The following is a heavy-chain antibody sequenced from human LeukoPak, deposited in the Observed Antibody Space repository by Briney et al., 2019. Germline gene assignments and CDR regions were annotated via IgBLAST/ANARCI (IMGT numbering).Heavy chain of an antibody. CDR3: ARLGQWLVGGNYYYYYMDV. D-gene: IGHD6-19*01. V-gene: IGHV5-51*01. J-gene: IGHJ6*03. CDR1: GYSFTSYW. Sequence: GESLKISCKGSGYSFTSYWIGWVRQMPGKGLEWMGIIYPGDSDTRYSPSFQGQVTISADKSISTAYLQWSSLKASDTAMYYCARLGQWLVGGNYYYYYMDVWGKGTTVTVSS. CDR2: IYPGDSDT.